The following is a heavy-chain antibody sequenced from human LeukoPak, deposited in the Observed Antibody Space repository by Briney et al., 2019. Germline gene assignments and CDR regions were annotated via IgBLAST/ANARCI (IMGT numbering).Heavy chain of an antibody. J-gene: IGHJ5*02. D-gene: IGHD2-15*01. V-gene: IGHV4-39*02. CDR3: ARDVVVVAATPCWFDP. CDR2: IYYSGST. Sequence: PSETLSLTCTVSGGSISSSSYYWGWIRQPPGKGLEWIGCIYYSGSTYYNPSLKSRVTISVDTSKNQFSLKLSSVTAADTAVYYCARDVVVVAATPCWFDPWGQGTLVTVSS. CDR1: GGSISSSSYY.